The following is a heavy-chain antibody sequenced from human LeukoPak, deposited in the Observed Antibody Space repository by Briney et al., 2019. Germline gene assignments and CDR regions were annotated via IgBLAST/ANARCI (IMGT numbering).Heavy chain of an antibody. Sequence: GGSLRLSCAASGFTSNSYGMHWVRQAPGKGLEWVAFIWYDGSNKYYADSVKDRFTISRDDSKNSLYLQMYSLRAEDTAVYYCARSSTGGFYYYYYMDVWGKGTTVTVSS. CDR1: GFTSNSYG. CDR3: ARSSTGGFYYYYYMDV. V-gene: IGHV3-33*01. J-gene: IGHJ6*03. D-gene: IGHD3-16*01. CDR2: IWYDGSNK.